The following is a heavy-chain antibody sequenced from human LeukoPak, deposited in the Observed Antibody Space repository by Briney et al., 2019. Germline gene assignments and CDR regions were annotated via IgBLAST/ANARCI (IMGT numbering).Heavy chain of an antibody. CDR3: ASISSSWYFDY. CDR1: GYSISSGYY. CDR2: IYHSGST. J-gene: IGHJ4*02. V-gene: IGHV4-38-2*02. Sequence: SETLSLTCTVSGYSISSGYYWGWIRQPPGKGLEWIGSIYHSGSTYYNPSLKSRVTTSVDTSKNQFSLKLSSVTAADTAVYYCASISSSWYFDYWGQGTLVTVSS. D-gene: IGHD2-21*01.